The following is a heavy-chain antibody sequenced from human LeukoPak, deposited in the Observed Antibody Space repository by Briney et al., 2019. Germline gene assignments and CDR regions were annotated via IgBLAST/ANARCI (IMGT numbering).Heavy chain of an antibody. CDR3: ARDQSIAGPTTADY. V-gene: IGHV3-74*01. D-gene: IGHD1-26*01. CDR1: GFTFSRFW. J-gene: IGHJ4*02. CDR2: INTDASNT. Sequence: GGSLTLSCAASGFTFSRFWMHWVRQAPGKGLVWVSRINTDASNTIYADSVKGRFTISRDNAKNTLYLQMNSLRAEDTAVYYCARDQSIAGPTTADYWGEGTVDTVSS.